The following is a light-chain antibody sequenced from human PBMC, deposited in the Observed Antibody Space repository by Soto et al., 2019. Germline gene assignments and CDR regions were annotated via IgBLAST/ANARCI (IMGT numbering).Light chain of an antibody. CDR2: GAS. J-gene: IGKJ5*01. CDR3: QQYNNWPPT. CDR1: QSVSSN. V-gene: IGKV3-15*01. Sequence: EIVMTQSPATLYVSPGERATLSCRASQSVSSNLAWYQQKPGQASRRLIYGASTRATGIPARFSGSGSGTEVTLTISSLQSEDCAVYYCQQYNNWPPTFGQATRLAI.